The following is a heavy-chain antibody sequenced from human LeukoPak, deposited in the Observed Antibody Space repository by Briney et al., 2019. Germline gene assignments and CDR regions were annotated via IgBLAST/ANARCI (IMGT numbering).Heavy chain of an antibody. D-gene: IGHD3-10*01. CDR1: GFTVSSNY. J-gene: IGHJ4*02. CDR3: ARDRGLYYFDY. Sequence: GSLRLSCAASGFTVSSNYMSWVRQAPGKGLEWVSVIYTGGTTYYADSVKGRFTISRDNSENTLYLQMNTLRAEDTAVYYCARDRGLYYFDYWGQGTLVTVSS. V-gene: IGHV3-53*01. CDR2: IYTGGTT.